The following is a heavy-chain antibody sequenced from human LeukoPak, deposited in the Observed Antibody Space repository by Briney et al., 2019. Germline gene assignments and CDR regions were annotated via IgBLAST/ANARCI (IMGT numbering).Heavy chain of an antibody. CDR3: ARSGRGRAYYYYGMDV. Sequence: GGSLRLSCAASGFSFSSYAMHWVRQAPGKGLEWVSSISSSSSYIYYADSVKGRFTISRDNAKNSLYLQMNSLRAEDTAVYYCARSGRGRAYYYYGMDVWGQGTTVTVSS. CDR1: GFSFSSYA. CDR2: ISSSSSYI. V-gene: IGHV3-21*01. D-gene: IGHD1-26*01. J-gene: IGHJ6*02.